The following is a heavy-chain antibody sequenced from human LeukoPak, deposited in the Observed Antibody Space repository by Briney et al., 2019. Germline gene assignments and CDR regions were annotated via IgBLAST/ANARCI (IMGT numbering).Heavy chain of an antibody. CDR2: ISGSGDKT. J-gene: IGHJ4*02. CDR3: AKDGTNYGLGTSFDN. V-gene: IGHV3-23*01. CDR1: GFTFGSYA. Sequence: PGGSLRLSCVASGFTFGSYAMTWVRQPPGKGLEWVAAISGSGDKTYYADSVKGRFTISRDNSKTTLFLQLNSLGAGDSAVFYCAKDGTNYGLGTSFDNWGQGTLVTVPS. D-gene: IGHD3-10*01.